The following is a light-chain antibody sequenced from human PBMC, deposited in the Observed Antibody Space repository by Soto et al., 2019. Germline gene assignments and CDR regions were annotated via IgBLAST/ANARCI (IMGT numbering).Light chain of an antibody. CDR1: QSVSSN. V-gene: IGKV3-11*01. CDR3: QERSNWPRIT. J-gene: IGKJ5*01. CDR2: DAS. Sequence: EIVMTQSPATLSVSPGERATLSCRASQSVSSNLAWYQQKPGQAPRILIYDASNRAPGIPARFSGSGSGTDFTLTISSLEPEDFAVYYCQERSNWPRITFGQGTRLEIK.